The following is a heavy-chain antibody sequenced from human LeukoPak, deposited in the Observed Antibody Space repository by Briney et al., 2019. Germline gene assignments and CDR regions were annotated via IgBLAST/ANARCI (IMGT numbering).Heavy chain of an antibody. Sequence: SQTLSLTCTVSGGSISSDNYYWTWIRQPAGKGLEWIGHIYTSGTTNYNPSLKSRVTILLDTSKNQFSLNLNSVTAADTATYYCARMFEYWGQGTLVTVSS. CDR2: IYTSGTT. CDR1: GGSISSDNYY. CDR3: ARMFEY. J-gene: IGHJ4*02. V-gene: IGHV4-61*09.